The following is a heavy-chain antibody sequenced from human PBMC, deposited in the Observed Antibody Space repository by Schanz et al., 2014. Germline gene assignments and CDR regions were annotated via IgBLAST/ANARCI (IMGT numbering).Heavy chain of an antibody. J-gene: IGHJ4*02. CDR2: VSSSSSYT. D-gene: IGHD6-13*01. Sequence: PGGSLRLSCAASGFTFSDYYMSWIRQAPGKGLEWVSYVSSSSSYTHYADSVEGRFTISRDNAKRSLFLQMNSLRVEDTAVYFCVSQTGSPNYWGQGTLXTVSS. CDR1: GFTFSDYY. V-gene: IGHV3-11*06. CDR3: VSQTGSPNY.